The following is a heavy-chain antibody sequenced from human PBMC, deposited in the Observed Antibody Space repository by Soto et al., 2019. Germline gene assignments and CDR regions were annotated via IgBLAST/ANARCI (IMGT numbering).Heavy chain of an antibody. V-gene: IGHV1-18*01. CDR1: GYTFTSYG. CDR2: ISAYNGNT. CDR3: ARDRGMIVPFDY. Sequence: ASVKVSCKASGYTFTSYGISWVRQAPGQGLEWMGWISAYNGNTNYAQKLQGRVTMTTDTSTSTAYMELSRLRSDDTAVYYCARDRGMIVPFDYWGQGTLVTVSS. D-gene: IGHD3-22*01. J-gene: IGHJ4*02.